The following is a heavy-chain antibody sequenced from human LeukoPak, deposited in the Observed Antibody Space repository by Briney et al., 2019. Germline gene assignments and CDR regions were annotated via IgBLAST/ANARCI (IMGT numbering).Heavy chain of an antibody. Sequence: GGSLRLSCAASGFTFSSYAMSWVRQAPGKGLEWVSYISSSSSTIYYADSVKGRFTISRDNAKNSLYLQMNSLRAEDTAVYYCASGDTTGFDYWGQGTLVTVSS. CDR3: ASGDTTGFDY. CDR2: ISSSSSTI. D-gene: IGHD4-17*01. V-gene: IGHV3-48*04. CDR1: GFTFSSYA. J-gene: IGHJ4*02.